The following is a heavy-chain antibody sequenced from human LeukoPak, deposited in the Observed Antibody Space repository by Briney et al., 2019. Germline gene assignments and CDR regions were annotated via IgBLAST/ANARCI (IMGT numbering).Heavy chain of an antibody. V-gene: IGHV3-7*01. D-gene: IGHD6-19*01. CDR1: GFTFSSYW. CDR3: ARDPDSGWSTNWFDP. J-gene: IGHJ5*02. CDR2: IKQDGSEK. Sequence: GGSLRLSCAASGFTFSSYWMSWVRQAPGKGLEWVANIKQDGSEKYYVDYVKGRFTISRDNAKNSLYLQMNSLRAEDTAVYYCARDPDSGWSTNWFDPWGQGTLVTVSS.